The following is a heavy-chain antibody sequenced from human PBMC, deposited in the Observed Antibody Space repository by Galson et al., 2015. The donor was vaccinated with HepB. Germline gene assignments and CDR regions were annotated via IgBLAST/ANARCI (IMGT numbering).Heavy chain of an antibody. CDR3: ARDIAAAGNNYYYGMDV. CDR2: ISSSSSTI. Sequence: SLRLSCAASGFTFSSYSMNWVRQAPGKGLEWVPYISSSSSTIYYADSVKGRFTISRDNAKNSLYLQMNSLRAEDTAVYYCARDIAAAGNNYYYGMDVWGQGTTVTVSS. J-gene: IGHJ6*02. V-gene: IGHV3-48*01. CDR1: GFTFSSYS. D-gene: IGHD6-13*01.